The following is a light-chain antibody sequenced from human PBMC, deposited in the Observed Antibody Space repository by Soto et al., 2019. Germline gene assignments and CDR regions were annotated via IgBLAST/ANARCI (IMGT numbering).Light chain of an antibody. V-gene: IGKV1-5*03. CDR3: QQYHSFPLT. CDR1: QSISSW. CDR2: KAS. Sequence: DFQMTQSPSTLSASVGDSVTITCRASQSISSWLAWYQQKPGKAPKLLIYKASSLQSGVPSRFSGSGSGTEFTLTISVLQPDDFATYYCQQYHSFPLTFGGGTKVEIK. J-gene: IGKJ4*01.